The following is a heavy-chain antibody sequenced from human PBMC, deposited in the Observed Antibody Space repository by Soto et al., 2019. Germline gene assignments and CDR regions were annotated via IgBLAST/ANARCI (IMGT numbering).Heavy chain of an antibody. CDR2: ISAYNGNT. J-gene: IGHJ4*02. CDR3: ARAGNYSVSYYFDY. V-gene: IGHV1-18*01. CDR1: GYTFTTYG. Sequence: QVQLVQSGAEVKKPVASVKVSCKASGYTFTTYGMSWERQAPAQGLEWMGWISAYNGNTNYAQKLHDRVTITTDTCTITAYMELRSLRSDGTAVHYCARAGNYSVSYYFDYWGQGPLVTVSS. D-gene: IGHD1-7*01.